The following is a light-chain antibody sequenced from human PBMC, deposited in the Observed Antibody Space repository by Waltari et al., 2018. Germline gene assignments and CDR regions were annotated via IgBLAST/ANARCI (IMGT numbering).Light chain of an antibody. CDR1: QDISNY. J-gene: IGKJ2*01. V-gene: IGKV1-33*01. CDR3: QQYDNLPPYT. Sequence: DIQMTQSPSSLSASVGARVTITCQASQDISNYLNWSQQKPGKAPKLLIYDASNLETGVPSRFSGRGSGTDFTFTISSLQPEDIATYYCQQYDNLPPYTFGQGTKLEI. CDR2: DAS.